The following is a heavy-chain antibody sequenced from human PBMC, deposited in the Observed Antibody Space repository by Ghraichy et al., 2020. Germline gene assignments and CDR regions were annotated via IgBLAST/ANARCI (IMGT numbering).Heavy chain of an antibody. J-gene: IGHJ6*02. D-gene: IGHD5-18*01. Sequence: GGSLRLSCAASGFTFSSYAMSWVRQAPGKGLEWVSAISGSGGSTYYADSVKGRFTISRDNSKNTLYLQMNSLRAEDTAVYYCAKATVDTAMVKVGYYDYGMDVWGQGTTVTVSS. V-gene: IGHV3-23*01. CDR3: AKATVDTAMVKVGYYDYGMDV. CDR1: GFTFSSYA. CDR2: ISGSGGST.